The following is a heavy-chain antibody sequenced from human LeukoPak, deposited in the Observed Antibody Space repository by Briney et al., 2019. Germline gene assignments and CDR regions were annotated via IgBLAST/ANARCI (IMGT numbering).Heavy chain of an antibody. CDR2: INPNSGGT. CDR1: GYTFTGYY. CDR3: AREFSSGWYGIDY. V-gene: IGHV1-2*02. J-gene: IGHJ4*02. D-gene: IGHD6-19*01. Sequence: ASVKVSCKASGYTFTGYYMHWVRQAPGQGLEWMGWINPNSGGTNYAQKFQGRVTMTRDTSISTAYMELSRLRSDDTAVYHCAREFSSGWYGIDYWGQGTLVTVSS.